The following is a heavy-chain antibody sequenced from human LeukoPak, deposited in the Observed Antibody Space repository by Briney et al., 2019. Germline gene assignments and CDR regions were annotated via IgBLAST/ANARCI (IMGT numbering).Heavy chain of an antibody. CDR1: GFTFSTYS. CDR2: MRRGSDYK. D-gene: IGHD6-6*01. Sequence: GGSLRLSCAASGFTFSTYSMNWIRQTPGKGLQRVSYMRRGSDYKAYEDSVKGRFTISRDNGKNSLYLQMNSLTAEDTAVYYCARELGVSRAFDIWGQGTMVTVSS. J-gene: IGHJ3*02. V-gene: IGHV3-21*05. CDR3: ARELGVSRAFDI.